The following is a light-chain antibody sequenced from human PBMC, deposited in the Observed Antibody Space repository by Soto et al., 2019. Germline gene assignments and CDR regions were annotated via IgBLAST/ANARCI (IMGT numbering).Light chain of an antibody. CDR2: AAS. J-gene: IGKJ1*01. CDR1: QDISGW. CDR3: QQANSFPWT. Sequence: DIQMTQSPSSVSASVGDRVTITCRASQDISGWLARFQQKPGKAPNLLIYAASILQSGVPSRFSGSGSGTDFTLTITYLQPEDFATYYCQQANSFPWTFGQGTKVEL. V-gene: IGKV1D-12*01.